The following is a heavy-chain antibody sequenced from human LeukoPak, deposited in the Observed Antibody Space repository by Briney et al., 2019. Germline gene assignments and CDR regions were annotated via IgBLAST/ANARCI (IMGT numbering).Heavy chain of an antibody. J-gene: IGHJ4*02. CDR3: ARHDHYSGGSCVY. V-gene: IGHV3-7*01. CDR2: INQDGSEK. D-gene: IGHD2-15*01. Sequence: PGGSLRLSCAASGFTFSSYWMSWVRQAPGKGLEWVANINQDGSEKYYVDSVKGRFTISRDNAKNSLYLQMNSLRAEDTAVYYCARHDHYSGGSCVYWGQGTLVTVSS. CDR1: GFTFSSYW.